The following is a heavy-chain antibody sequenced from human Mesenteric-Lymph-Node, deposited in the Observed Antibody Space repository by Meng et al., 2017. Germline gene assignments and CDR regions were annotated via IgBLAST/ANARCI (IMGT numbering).Heavy chain of an antibody. CDR2: MNPNSGNT. Sequence: ASVKVSCKASGYTFTSYDINWVRQATGQGLEWMGWMNPNSGNTGYAQKFQGRVTMTRNTSISTAYMELSSLRSEDTAVYYCASGPYYYDSSGYYFSPNAFDIWGQGTMVTGSS. CDR1: GYTFTSYD. CDR3: ASGPYYYDSSGYYFSPNAFDI. D-gene: IGHD3-22*01. J-gene: IGHJ3*02. V-gene: IGHV1-8*01.